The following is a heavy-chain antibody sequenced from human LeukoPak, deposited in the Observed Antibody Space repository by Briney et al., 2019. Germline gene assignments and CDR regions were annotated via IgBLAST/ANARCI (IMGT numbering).Heavy chain of an antibody. D-gene: IGHD2-2*01. J-gene: IGHJ5*02. CDR3: ARAVGYQLLLRWFDP. CDR1: GGSVSSGSYY. V-gene: IGHV4-61*01. CDR2: IYYSGST. Sequence: SETLSLTCTVSGGSVSSGSYYWSWIRQPPGTGLEWIGYIYYSGSTNYNPSLKSRVTISVDTSKNQFSLKLSSVTAADTAVYYCARAVGYQLLLRWFDPWGQGTLVTVSS.